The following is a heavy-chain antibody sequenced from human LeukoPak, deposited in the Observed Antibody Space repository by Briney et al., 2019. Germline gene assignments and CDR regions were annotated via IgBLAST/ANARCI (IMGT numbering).Heavy chain of an antibody. CDR2: INPNSGGT. D-gene: IGHD2-2*01. CDR3: ARDPPPRYCSSTSCSPFDY. V-gene: IGHV1-2*02. Sequence: ASVKVSCKASGYTFTGYYMHWVRQAPGQGLEWMGWINPNSGGTNYAQKFQGRVTMTRDTSISTAYMELSRLRSDDTAVYYCARDPPPRYCSSTSCSPFDYWGQGTLVTVSS. J-gene: IGHJ4*02. CDR1: GYTFTGYY.